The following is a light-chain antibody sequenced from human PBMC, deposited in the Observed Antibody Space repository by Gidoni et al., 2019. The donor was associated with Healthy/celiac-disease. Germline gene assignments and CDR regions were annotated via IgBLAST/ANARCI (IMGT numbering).Light chain of an antibody. Sequence: DIQMTQSPSTLSASVGDRVTITCRASQSISSWLAWYQQKPGKAPKLLIYKASSLESGVPSRFSGSGSGTEFTLNISSLQPDDFATYYCQQYNSLWTFXQXTKVEIK. CDR3: QQYNSLWT. J-gene: IGKJ1*01. CDR1: QSISSW. V-gene: IGKV1-5*03. CDR2: KAS.